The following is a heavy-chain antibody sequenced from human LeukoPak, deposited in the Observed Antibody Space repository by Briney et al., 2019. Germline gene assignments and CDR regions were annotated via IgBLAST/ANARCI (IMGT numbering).Heavy chain of an antibody. D-gene: IGHD6-13*01. CDR2: IYYSGST. Sequence: SETLSLTCTVSGFSISGYNWSWMRQPPGKGLEWLGYIYYSGSTNYNPSLKSRVTISVDTSKNQFSLKLSSVTAADTAVYYCARESSSSWYGNWFDPWGQGTLVTVSS. CDR1: GFSISGYN. V-gene: IGHV4-59*01. CDR3: ARESSSSWYGNWFDP. J-gene: IGHJ5*02.